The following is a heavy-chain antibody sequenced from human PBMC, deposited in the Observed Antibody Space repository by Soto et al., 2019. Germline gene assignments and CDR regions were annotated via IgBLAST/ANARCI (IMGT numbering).Heavy chain of an antibody. D-gene: IGHD2-21*01. V-gene: IGHV3-48*02. CDR1: GFTFSSYS. CDR3: AREGTYGGDWFAY. J-gene: IGHJ5*01. CDR2: ISGAGDII. Sequence: EVQLVESGGGLVQPGESLRLTCAASGFTFSSYSMTWVRQAPGKGLEWISFISGAGDIIFYADSLKGRFTISRDNARDSLYLQMHSLRDEDTAIYYCAREGTYGGDWFAYWGQGILVTVSS.